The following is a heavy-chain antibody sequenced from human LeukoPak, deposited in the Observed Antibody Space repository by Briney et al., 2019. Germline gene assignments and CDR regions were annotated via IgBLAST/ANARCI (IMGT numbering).Heavy chain of an antibody. CDR1: GFTFSSYG. V-gene: IGHV3-23*01. CDR2: ISGSGRNT. CDR3: VKVDYYDSSGNYPNWFDP. D-gene: IGHD3-22*01. J-gene: IGHJ5*02. Sequence: GGSLRLSCAASGFTFSSYGMSWVRQAPGRGLEWVSTISGSGRNTHYADSVKGRFTISRDNYKNTLYLQMNSLRAEDTAVYYCVKVDYYDSSGNYPNWFDPWGQGTLVTVSS.